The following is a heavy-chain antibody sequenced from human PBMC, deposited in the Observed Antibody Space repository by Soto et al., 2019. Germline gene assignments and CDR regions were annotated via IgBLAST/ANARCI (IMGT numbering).Heavy chain of an antibody. Sequence: SVKVSCKASGGTFSSYAISWVRQAPGQGLEWMGGIIPIFGTANYAQKFQGRVTITADESTSTAYMELSSLRSEDTAVYYCARGTGGSGSYYAPFGVFGYWGQGTVVTVSS. D-gene: IGHD3-10*01. J-gene: IGHJ4*02. V-gene: IGHV1-69*13. CDR2: IIPIFGTA. CDR3: ARGTGGSGSYYAPFGVFGY. CDR1: GGTFSSYA.